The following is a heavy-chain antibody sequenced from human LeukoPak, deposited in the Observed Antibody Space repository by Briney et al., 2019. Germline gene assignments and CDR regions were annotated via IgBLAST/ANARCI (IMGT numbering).Heavy chain of an antibody. CDR3: ARESSGYSYVYDY. Sequence: KPSETLSLTCTVSGGSVSSGSYYWSWIRQPPGKGLEWIGYIYYSGSTNYNPSLKSRVTISVDTSKNQFSLKLSSVTAADTAVYYCARESSGYSYVYDYWGQGTLVTVSS. CDR2: IYYSGST. J-gene: IGHJ4*02. V-gene: IGHV4-61*01. CDR1: GGSVSSGSYY. D-gene: IGHD5-18*01.